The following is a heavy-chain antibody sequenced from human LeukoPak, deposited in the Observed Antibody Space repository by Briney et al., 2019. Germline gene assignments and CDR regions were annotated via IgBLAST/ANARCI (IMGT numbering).Heavy chain of an antibody. CDR2: INPNSGGT. D-gene: IGHD6-19*01. Sequence: ASVKVSCKASGYIFTDYYMHWMRQAPGQELGWMGRINPNSGGTNYAQKFQGRVTMTRDTSISTAYTELSSLRSDDTAVYCCARDAVAGFDYWGQGTLVTVSS. V-gene: IGHV1/OR15-1*02. CDR1: GYIFTDYY. CDR3: ARDAVAGFDY. J-gene: IGHJ4*02.